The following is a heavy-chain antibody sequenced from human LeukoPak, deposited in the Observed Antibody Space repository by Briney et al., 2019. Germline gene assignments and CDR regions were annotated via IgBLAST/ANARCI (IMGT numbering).Heavy chain of an antibody. V-gene: IGHV3-23*01. D-gene: IGHD1-20*01. CDR1: GFTLSSYS. CDR3: AKKMSITAASQVDY. J-gene: IGHJ4*02. Sequence: GGSLSLSCAASGFTLSSYSMSWVRQAPGKGLEWVSAISSSGGSTDYTDSVKGRFTISRDNSKNTLYLQMNSLRAEDTAVYYCAKKMSITAASQVDYWGQGTLVTVSS. CDR2: ISSSGGST.